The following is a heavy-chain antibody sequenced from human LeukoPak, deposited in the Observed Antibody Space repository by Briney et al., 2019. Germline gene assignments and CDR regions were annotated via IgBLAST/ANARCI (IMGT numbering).Heavy chain of an antibody. Sequence: PGGSLRLSCAASGFTFSGSAMHWVRQASGKGLEWVGRIRSKANSYATAYAESVKGRFTVSSADSKNTAYLQMNSLKTEDTAVYYCATSYCSSTNCYSISPLGFDPWGQGTLVTVAS. CDR1: GFTFSGSA. CDR3: ATSYCSSTNCYSISPLGFDP. J-gene: IGHJ5*02. CDR2: IRSKANSYAT. V-gene: IGHV3-73*01. D-gene: IGHD2-2*01.